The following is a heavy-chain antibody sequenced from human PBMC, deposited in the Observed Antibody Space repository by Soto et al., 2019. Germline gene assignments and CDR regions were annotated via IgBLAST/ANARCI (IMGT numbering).Heavy chain of an antibody. J-gene: IGHJ6*02. V-gene: IGHV3-53*04. Sequence: EVQLVESGGGLVQPGGSLRLSCAASGFTVSGNYMSWARQAPGKGLEWVSITYTGGHTYYADSVKGRFTISRDNSKNTLYLQMNSLRAEDTAVFYFARDAGPAGGMGVWGQGTTVTVSS. D-gene: IGHD6-25*01. CDR2: TYTGGHT. CDR1: GFTVSGNY. CDR3: ARDAGPAGGMGV.